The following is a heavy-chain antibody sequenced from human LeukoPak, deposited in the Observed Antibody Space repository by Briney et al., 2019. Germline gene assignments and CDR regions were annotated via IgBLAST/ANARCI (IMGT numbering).Heavy chain of an antibody. CDR2: ISPDGSTT. CDR1: EFTLSGYW. D-gene: IGHD5-18*01. V-gene: IGHV3-74*01. CDR3: ARASANNYGLFDY. J-gene: IGHJ4*02. Sequence: GGSLRLSCAASEFTLSGYWMHWVRQAPGKGLVWVSRISPDGSTTNYADSVRGRFTTSRDNAKNTLYLQMSSLRADDTAVYYCARASANNYGLFDYWGQGTLVIVSS.